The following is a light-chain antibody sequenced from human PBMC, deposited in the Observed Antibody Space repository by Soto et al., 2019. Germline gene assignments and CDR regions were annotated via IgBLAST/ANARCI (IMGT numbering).Light chain of an antibody. CDR2: DVN. CDR3: SSYSSTTTLV. Sequence: QSALTQPASVSGSPGQSITISCTGTSSDVGGYNYVSWYQQRPGKAPKLMIYDVNNRPSGVSNRLSASKSCNTASLTISGLQAEDEDDYYCSSYSSTTTLVFGGGTKLTVL. CDR1: SSDVGGYNY. V-gene: IGLV2-14*01. J-gene: IGLJ3*02.